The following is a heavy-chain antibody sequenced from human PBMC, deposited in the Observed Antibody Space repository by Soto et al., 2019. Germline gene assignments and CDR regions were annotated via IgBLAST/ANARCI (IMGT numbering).Heavy chain of an antibody. CDR2: ISAYNGNT. CDR1: GYTFTSYG. Sequence: ASVKVSCKASGYTFTSYGISWVRQAPGQGLEWMGWISAYNGNTNYAQKLQGRVTMTTDTSTSTAYIELRSLRSDDTAVYYCARIFTGGVYYYYGMDVWGQGTTVTVSS. D-gene: IGHD3-16*01. CDR3: ARIFTGGVYYYYGMDV. V-gene: IGHV1-18*04. J-gene: IGHJ6*02.